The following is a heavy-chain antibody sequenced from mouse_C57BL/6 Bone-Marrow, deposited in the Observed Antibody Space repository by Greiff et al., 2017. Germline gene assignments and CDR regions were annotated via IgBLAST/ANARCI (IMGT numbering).Heavy chain of an antibody. D-gene: IGHD2-4*01. CDR2: IYPGGGYT. V-gene: IGHV1-63*01. Sequence: QVQLQQSGAELVRPGTSVKMSCKASGYTFTNYWIGWAKQRPGHGLEWIGDIYPGGGYTNYNEKFKGKATLTADKSSSTAYMQFSSLTSEDSAVYYCARGDDYGPFDYWGQGTTLTVSS. J-gene: IGHJ2*01. CDR1: GYTFTNYW. CDR3: ARGDDYGPFDY.